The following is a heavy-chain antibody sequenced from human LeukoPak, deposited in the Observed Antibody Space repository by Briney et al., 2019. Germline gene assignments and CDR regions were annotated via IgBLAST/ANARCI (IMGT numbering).Heavy chain of an antibody. Sequence: SETLSLTCSVCGGSINSGYWSWIRQPPGKGLEWIGLLYPSGSTNYNPSLKSRVTISVDTSRTQFSLKLSSMTAADTAVYYCAGGHYPLEYWGQGTLVTVSS. J-gene: IGHJ4*02. V-gene: IGHV4-59*01. CDR3: AGGHYPLEY. CDR2: LYPSGST. D-gene: IGHD1-26*01. CDR1: GGSINSGY.